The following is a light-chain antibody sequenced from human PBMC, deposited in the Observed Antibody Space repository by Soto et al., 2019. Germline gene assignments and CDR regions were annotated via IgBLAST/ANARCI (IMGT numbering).Light chain of an antibody. Sequence: DIQMTQSPSSLSASVGDSVTISCRASQSISRYLNWYQQKPGKAPKLLIFSASGLQSGVPSRFSGGGYGTAFTLTISSLQPEDFATYYCQQSYSTPRTFGQGTKVDIK. V-gene: IGKV1-39*01. CDR1: QSISRY. CDR2: SAS. J-gene: IGKJ1*01. CDR3: QQSYSTPRT.